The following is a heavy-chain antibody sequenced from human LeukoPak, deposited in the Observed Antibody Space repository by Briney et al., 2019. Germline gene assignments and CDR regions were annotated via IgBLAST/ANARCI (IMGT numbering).Heavy chain of an antibody. D-gene: IGHD6-6*01. CDR1: GFNFSNYW. CDR3: AKGFSSSLTYWFDP. V-gene: IGHV3-74*01. Sequence: GGSLRLSCAASGFNFSNYWMHWVRQVPGKGLVWVSRVNSDGSATTYADSVKGRFTISRDNSNNTLYLQMISLRAEDTALYYCAKGFSSSLTYWFDPWGQGTLVTVSS. J-gene: IGHJ5*02. CDR2: VNSDGSAT.